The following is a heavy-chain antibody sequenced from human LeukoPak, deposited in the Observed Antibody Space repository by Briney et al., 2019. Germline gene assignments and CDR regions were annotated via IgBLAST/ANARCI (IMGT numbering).Heavy chain of an antibody. CDR2: IYHIGST. D-gene: IGHD2-21*02. J-gene: IGHJ4*02. CDR3: ARHEYGDSNYFDH. CDR1: GASISKIEDY. V-gene: IGHV4-39*07. Sequence: SETLSLTCTVSGASISKIEDYWGWLRQSPGKGLEWIGTIYHIGSTYYNPSLKSRVTMSVDASKNQFSLKLSSVTAADTAVYYCARHEYGDSNYFDHWGQGTLVTVSS.